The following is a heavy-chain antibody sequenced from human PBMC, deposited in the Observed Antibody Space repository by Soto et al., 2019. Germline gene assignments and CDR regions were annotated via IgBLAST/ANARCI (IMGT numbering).Heavy chain of an antibody. Sequence: QVHLVQSGAEVKKPGASVKVSCKASGCTFTSYGITWVRQAPGQGLGWMGWISAHNGNTDYAQKLQGRVIVTRDTSTSTAYMELRSLRSDDTAVYFCARGRYGDYWGQGALVTVSS. CDR3: ARGRYGDY. V-gene: IGHV1-18*01. CDR1: GCTFTSYG. J-gene: IGHJ4*02. CDR2: ISAHNGNT. D-gene: IGHD1-1*01.